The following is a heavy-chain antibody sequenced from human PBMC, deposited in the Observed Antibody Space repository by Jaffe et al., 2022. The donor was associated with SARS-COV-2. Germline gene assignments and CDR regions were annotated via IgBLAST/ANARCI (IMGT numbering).Heavy chain of an antibody. J-gene: IGHJ4*02. V-gene: IGHV3-43*01. Sequence: EVQLVESGGVVVQPGGSLRLSCAASGFTFDDYTMHWVRQAPGKGLEWVSLISWDGGSTYYADSVKGRFTISRDNSKNSLYLQMNSLRTEDTALYYCAKGGHYYGSGSYYFDYWGQGTLVTVSS. CDR1: GFTFDDYT. CDR2: ISWDGGST. CDR3: AKGGHYYGSGSYYFDY. D-gene: IGHD3-10*01.